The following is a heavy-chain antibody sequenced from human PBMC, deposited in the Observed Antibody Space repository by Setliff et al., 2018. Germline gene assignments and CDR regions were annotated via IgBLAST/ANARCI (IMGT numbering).Heavy chain of an antibody. CDR3: ARDNTIVGATDY. V-gene: IGHV4-61*02. Sequence: SETLSLTCAASGGSITSGSYYWSWIRQPAGEGLEWIGRLHTSGTTDYNPSLKGRVTISADTSTNHFSLKLTSVTAADTAVYYCARDNTIVGATDYWGQGALVTVSS. J-gene: IGHJ4*02. CDR1: GGSITSGSYY. D-gene: IGHD1-26*01. CDR2: LHTSGTT.